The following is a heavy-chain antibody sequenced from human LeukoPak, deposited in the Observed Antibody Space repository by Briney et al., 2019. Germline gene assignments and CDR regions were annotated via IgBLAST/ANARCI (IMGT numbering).Heavy chain of an antibody. D-gene: IGHD6-19*01. CDR3: ARVLQIAVTGPLFDY. CDR2: ISSSSSTI. V-gene: IGHV3-48*01. J-gene: IGHJ4*02. Sequence: SGGSLRLSCAASGFTFSSYSMNWVRQAPGKGLEWVSYISSSSSTIYYADSVKGRFTISRDNAKNSLYLQMNSLRAEDTAVYYCARVLQIAVTGPLFDYWGQGTLVTVSS. CDR1: GFTFSSYS.